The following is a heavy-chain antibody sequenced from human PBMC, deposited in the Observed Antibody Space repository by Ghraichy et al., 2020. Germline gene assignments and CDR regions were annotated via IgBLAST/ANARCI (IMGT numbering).Heavy chain of an antibody. CDR2: FYPDDGDT. CDR1: GYTLTDLS. V-gene: IGHV1-24*01. J-gene: IGHJ5*02. CDR3: ATVPLTNVVRFLEWFFP. Sequence: ASVKVSCKVSGYTLTDLSMHWVRQAPGQGLEWMGCFYPDDGDTNYAQKFQGRVTMTEDTSTDTAYMELSSLRSEDTAVYYCATVPLTNVVRFLEWFFPWGHGSLVTISS. D-gene: IGHD3-3*01.